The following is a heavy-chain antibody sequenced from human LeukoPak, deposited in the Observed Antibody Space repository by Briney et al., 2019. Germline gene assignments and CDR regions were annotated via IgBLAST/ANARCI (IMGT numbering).Heavy chain of an antibody. V-gene: IGHV3-11*01. D-gene: IGHD3-10*01. CDR2: ISSSGSTI. CDR1: GFTFSDYY. Sequence: PGGSLRLSCAASGFTFSDYYMSWIRQAPGEGLEWVSYISSSGSTIYYADSVKGRFTISRDNAKNSLYLQMNSLRAEDTAVYYCANTYYYGSGIDYWGQETLVTVSS. CDR3: ANTYYYGSGIDY. J-gene: IGHJ4*02.